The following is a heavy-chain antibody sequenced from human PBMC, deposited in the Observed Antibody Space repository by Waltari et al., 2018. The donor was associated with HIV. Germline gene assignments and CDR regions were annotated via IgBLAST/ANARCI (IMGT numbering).Heavy chain of an antibody. Sequence: EVRLMESAAGLVEPGGYLRLPCSATLDFTNSWINCVGQLPRKGLEWVGRIKSESDGGETGDAEAVKGRFTISRDDSKNIFSLQMNSLQIGDTGVYYGISSTIVNSYDGRDLHYGSYGMDVWGQGTTVIVSS. CDR2: IKSESDGGET. V-gene: IGHV3-15*01. CDR1: LDFTNSW. J-gene: IGHJ6*02. D-gene: IGHD3-10*01. CDR3: ISSTIVNSYDGRDLHYGSYGMDV.